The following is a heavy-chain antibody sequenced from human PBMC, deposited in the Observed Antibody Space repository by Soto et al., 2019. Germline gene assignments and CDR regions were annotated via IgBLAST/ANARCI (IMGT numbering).Heavy chain of an antibody. CDR2: VNGGGDST. J-gene: IGHJ5*02. V-gene: IGHV3-23*01. Sequence: GGSLRLSCIASGFSFSSFGMTWVRQAPGKGLEWVSTVNGGGDSTHYADSVKGRFSIFRDNSKNTVYLQMNSLRPDDTAVYYCPREGHGDWFDPWGQGTLVTVSS. D-gene: IGHD3-10*01. CDR1: GFSFSSFG. CDR3: PREGHGDWFDP.